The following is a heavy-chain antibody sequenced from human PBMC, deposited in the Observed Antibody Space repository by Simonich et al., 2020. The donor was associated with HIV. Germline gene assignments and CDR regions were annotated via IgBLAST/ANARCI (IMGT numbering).Heavy chain of an antibody. CDR2: ISSSSSYI. J-gene: IGHJ4*02. CDR1: GFTFSSYS. CDR3: ARDGRKGSSTSCSDY. Sequence: EVQLVESGGGLVKPGGSLRLSCAASGFTFSSYSMNWVRQAPGKGLEWVSSISSSSSYIYYADSGKGRFTISRDNAKNSLYRQMNSLRAADTAVYYCARDGRKGSSTSCSDYWGQGTLVTVSS. D-gene: IGHD2-2*01. V-gene: IGHV3-21*01.